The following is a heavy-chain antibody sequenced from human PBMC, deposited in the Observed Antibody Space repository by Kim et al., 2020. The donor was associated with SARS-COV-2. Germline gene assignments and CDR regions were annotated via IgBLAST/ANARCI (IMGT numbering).Heavy chain of an antibody. CDR1: GGSFRGYY. CDR2: IKHSGST. D-gene: IGHD3-10*01. Sequence: SETLSLTCAVYGGSFRGYYWSWIRQPPGKGLEWIGEIKHSGSTNYNPSLKSRVTISVETTKNQFSLKLSSVTAADTAVYYWARGGSGRSVDVWGQGTTVTVSS. CDR3: ARGGSGRSVDV. V-gene: IGHV4-34*01. J-gene: IGHJ6*02.